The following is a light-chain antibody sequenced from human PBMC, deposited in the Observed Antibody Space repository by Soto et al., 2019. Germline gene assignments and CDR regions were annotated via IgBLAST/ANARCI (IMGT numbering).Light chain of an antibody. CDR1: LGISDY. CDR3: QQYNSYSPGT. CDR2: DAS. J-gene: IGKJ1*01. V-gene: IGKV1-5*01. Sequence: DIQMTQSPASLSASVGARVTITCRASLGISDYLAWYQQKPGKAPKLLIYDASSLESGVPSRFSGSGSGTEFTLTISSLQPDDFATYYCQQYNSYSPGTFGQGTKVDIK.